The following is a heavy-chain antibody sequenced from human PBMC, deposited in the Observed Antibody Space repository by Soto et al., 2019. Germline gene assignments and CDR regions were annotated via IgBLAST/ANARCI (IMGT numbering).Heavy chain of an antibody. J-gene: IGHJ4*02. CDR2: IYYSGST. Sequence: TCTVSGGSISSGGYYWSWIRQHPGKGLEWIGYIYYSGSTYYNPSLKSRVTISVDTSKNQFSLKLCSVTAADTAVYYCARGYDSSGYYPYWGQGTLVTVSS. CDR3: ARGYDSSGYYPY. D-gene: IGHD3-22*01. V-gene: IGHV4-31*03. CDR1: GGSISSGGYY.